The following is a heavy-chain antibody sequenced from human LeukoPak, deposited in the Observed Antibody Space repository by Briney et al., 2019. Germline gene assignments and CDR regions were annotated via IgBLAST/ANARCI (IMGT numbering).Heavy chain of an antibody. CDR3: ARDPKQWLATDY. D-gene: IGHD6-19*01. Sequence: SETLSLTCTVSGGSISSSSYYWGWIRQPPGKGLEWIGSIYYSGSTYYNPSLKSRVTISVDTSKNQFSLKLSSVTAADTAVYYCARDPKQWLATDYWGQGTLVTVSS. J-gene: IGHJ4*02. V-gene: IGHV4-39*07. CDR1: GGSISSSSYY. CDR2: IYYSGST.